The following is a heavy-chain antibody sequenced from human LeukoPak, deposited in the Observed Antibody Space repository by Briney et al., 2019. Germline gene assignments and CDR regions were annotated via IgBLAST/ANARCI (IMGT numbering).Heavy chain of an antibody. CDR1: GFTFSSYS. J-gene: IGHJ3*02. Sequence: GGSLRLSCAASGFTFSSYSMNWVRQAPGKGLEWVSSISSSSYIYYADSVKGRFTISRDNAKNSLYLQMNSLRAEDTAVYYCAGTDIVVVPAAEAFDIWGQGTMVTVSS. V-gene: IGHV3-21*01. CDR3: AGTDIVVVPAAEAFDI. CDR2: ISSSSYI. D-gene: IGHD2-2*01.